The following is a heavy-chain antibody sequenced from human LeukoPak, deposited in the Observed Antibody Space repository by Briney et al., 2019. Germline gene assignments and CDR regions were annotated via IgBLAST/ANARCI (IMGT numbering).Heavy chain of an antibody. CDR3: ARGTSTSRRVAAVY. CDR1: GYSFTSYW. Sequence: GESLKISCKGSGYSFTSYWIGWVRQMPGKGLEWMGIMYLGDSDTTYSPSFQGQVTMSADKSISSAYLQWRSLKASDTVIYYCARGTSTSRRVAAVYWGQGTLVTVSS. V-gene: IGHV5-51*01. D-gene: IGHD2-2*01. J-gene: IGHJ4*02. CDR2: MYLGDSDT.